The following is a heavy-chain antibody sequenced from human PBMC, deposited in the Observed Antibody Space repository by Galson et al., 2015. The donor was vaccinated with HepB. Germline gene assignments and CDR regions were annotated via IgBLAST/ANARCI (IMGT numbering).Heavy chain of an antibody. CDR3: ARESVKGLDY. V-gene: IGHV3-48*02. J-gene: IGHJ4*02. Sequence: SLRLSCAASGFNFSAYSMNWVRQTPGRGLQWVSYISGTVSTISYADSVKGRFTISRDNAKNSLYLQMDSLRDEDTAVYYCARESVKGLDYWGQGSLVTVSS. CDR2: ISGTVSTI. CDR1: GFNFSAYS.